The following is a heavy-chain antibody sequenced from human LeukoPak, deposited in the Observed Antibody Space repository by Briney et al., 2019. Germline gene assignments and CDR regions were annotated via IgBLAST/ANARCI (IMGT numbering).Heavy chain of an antibody. CDR1: GFTFSSYG. V-gene: IGHV3-30*18. CDR3: AKDQRITMVRGVIGPDY. Sequence: GGSLRLSCAASGFTFSSYGMHWVRQAPGKGLEGVAVISYDGSNKYYADSVKGRFTISRDNSKNTLYLQMNSLRAEDTAVYYCAKDQRITMVRGVIGPDYWGQGPLATVS. J-gene: IGHJ4*02. D-gene: IGHD3-10*01. CDR2: ISYDGSNK.